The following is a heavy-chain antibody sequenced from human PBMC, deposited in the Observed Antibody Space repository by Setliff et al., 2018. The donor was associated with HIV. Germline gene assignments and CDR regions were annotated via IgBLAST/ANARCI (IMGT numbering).Heavy chain of an antibody. D-gene: IGHD2-21*01. CDR3: ARYGGNSFWFDP. J-gene: IGHJ5*02. CDR1: GGSFSTYY. Sequence: SETLSLTCTVSGGSFSTYYWSWIRQPAGEGPEYIGRVHSTGTTIYNPSLKSRVTISVDTSKNQFSLKLISVTAADTAVYYCARYGGNSFWFDPWGQGTLVTVSS. V-gene: IGHV4-4*07. CDR2: VHSTGTT.